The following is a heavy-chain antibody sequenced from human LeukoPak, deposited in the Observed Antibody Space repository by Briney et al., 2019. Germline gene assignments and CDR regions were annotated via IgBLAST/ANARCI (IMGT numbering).Heavy chain of an antibody. Sequence: TSETLSITCTVSGGSISSYYWSWIRQPPGKGLEWIGYIYYSGSTNYNPSLKSRVTISVDTSKNQFSLKLSSVTAADTAVYYCARLETGAYYDFWSGYYSTAWFDPWGQGTLVTVSS. CDR2: IYYSGST. CDR3: ARLETGAYYDFWSGYYSTAWFDP. CDR1: GGSISSYY. D-gene: IGHD3-3*01. V-gene: IGHV4-59*01. J-gene: IGHJ5*02.